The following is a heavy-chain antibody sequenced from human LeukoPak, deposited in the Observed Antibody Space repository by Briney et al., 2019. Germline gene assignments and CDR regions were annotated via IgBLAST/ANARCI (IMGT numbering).Heavy chain of an antibody. D-gene: IGHD5-18*01. CDR3: AKTSRSSAMVNIDY. V-gene: IGHV1-8*03. CDR2: MNPNSGNT. Sequence: ASVKVSCKTSGYTFTSYDINWVRQATGQGLEWMGWMNPNSGNTGYAQKFQGRVTITRNTSISTAYMELSSLRSEDTAVYYCAKTSRSSAMVNIDYWGQGTLVTVSS. CDR1: GYTFTSYD. J-gene: IGHJ4*02.